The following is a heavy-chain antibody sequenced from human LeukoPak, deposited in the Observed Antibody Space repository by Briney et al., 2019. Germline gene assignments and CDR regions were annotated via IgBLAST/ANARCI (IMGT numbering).Heavy chain of an antibody. Sequence: GGSLRLSCAAFGFTVSSNYMSWVRQAPGKGLEWVSVIYSGGSTYYADSVKGRFTSSRDNSKNTLYLQMNSLRAEDTAVYYCARDTHPFSFDYWGQGTLVTVSS. V-gene: IGHV3-66*02. CDR2: IYSGGST. J-gene: IGHJ4*02. CDR1: GFTVSSNY. CDR3: ARDTHPFSFDY.